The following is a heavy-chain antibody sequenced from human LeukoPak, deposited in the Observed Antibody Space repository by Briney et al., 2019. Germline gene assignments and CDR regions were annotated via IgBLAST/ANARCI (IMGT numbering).Heavy chain of an antibody. D-gene: IGHD4-23*01. CDR3: ARSELAVVTSDAFDI. J-gene: IGHJ3*02. Sequence: EASVKVSCKASGYTFTGYYMHWVRQAPGQGLEWMGWINPNSGGTNHAQKFQGRVTMTRDTSISTAYMELSRLRSDDTAVYYCARSELAVVTSDAFDIWGQGTMVTVSS. CDR2: INPNSGGT. V-gene: IGHV1-2*02. CDR1: GYTFTGYY.